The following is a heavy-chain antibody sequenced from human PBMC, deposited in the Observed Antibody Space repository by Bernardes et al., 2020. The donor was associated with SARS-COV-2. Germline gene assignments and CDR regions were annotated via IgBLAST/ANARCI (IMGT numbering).Heavy chain of an antibody. CDR1: GFTFSSYE. D-gene: IGHD3-16*01. CDR2: ISSSGSTI. V-gene: IGHV3-48*03. Sequence: GGSLRLSCAASGFTFSSYEMNWVRQAPGKGLEWVSYISSSGSTIYYADSVKGRFTISRDNAKNSLYLQMNSLRAEDTAVYFCARTSSDYDSTYYYYYYMDVWGKGTTVTVPS. J-gene: IGHJ6*03. CDR3: ARTSSDYDSTYYYYYYMDV.